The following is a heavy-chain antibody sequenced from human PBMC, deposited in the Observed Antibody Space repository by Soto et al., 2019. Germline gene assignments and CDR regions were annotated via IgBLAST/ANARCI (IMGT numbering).Heavy chain of an antibody. CDR3: ARSGSSWNLREFDY. Sequence: QVQLMQSGTEVKKPGASVKGSCKASGYMFTTYGISWVRQAPGQGLEWMGWISGYNGNTNYAQNLQGRVTVTTDTSTSTAYMELRSLSSDDTAIYYCARSGSSWNLREFDYWGQGTLVTVSS. J-gene: IGHJ4*02. CDR2: ISGYNGNT. CDR1: GYMFTTYG. D-gene: IGHD1-26*01. V-gene: IGHV1-18*01.